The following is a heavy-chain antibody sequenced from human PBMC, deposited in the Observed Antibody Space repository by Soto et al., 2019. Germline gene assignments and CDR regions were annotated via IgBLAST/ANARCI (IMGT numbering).Heavy chain of an antibody. CDR2: ISYDGSNK. Sequence: GGSLRLSCAASGFTFSSYGMHWVRQAPGKGLEWVAVISYDGSNKYYADSVKGRFTISRDNSKNTLYLQMNSLRAEDTAVYYCAKDNNPRARRVYGMVVWGQGTTVTVSS. D-gene: IGHD6-6*01. CDR1: GFTFSSYG. V-gene: IGHV3-30*18. J-gene: IGHJ6*02. CDR3: AKDNNPRARRVYGMVV.